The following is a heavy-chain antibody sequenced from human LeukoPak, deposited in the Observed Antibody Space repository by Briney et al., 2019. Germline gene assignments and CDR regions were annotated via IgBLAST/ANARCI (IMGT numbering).Heavy chain of an antibody. J-gene: IGHJ3*02. CDR1: GFTFSNAW. D-gene: IGHD3-22*01. V-gene: IGHV3-15*01. CDR2: IKSKTDGGTT. CDR3: TTGLNYYDSSGYYYPTDAFDI. Sequence: GGSLRLSCAASGFTFSNAWMSWVRQAPGKGLEWVGRIKSKTDGGTTDYAAPVKGRFTISRDDSKNTLYLQMNSLKTEDTAVYYCTTGLNYYDSSGYYYPTDAFDIWGQGTMVTVSS.